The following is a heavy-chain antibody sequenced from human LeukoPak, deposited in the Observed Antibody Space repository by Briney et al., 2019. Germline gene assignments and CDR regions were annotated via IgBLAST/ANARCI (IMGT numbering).Heavy chain of an antibody. Sequence: PGGSLRLSCAASGFTFSNYWMSWVRQAPGKGLEWVASIKQDGGEKYYVDSVKGRFTISRDNAKNSLYLQMNSLRAEDTAVYYCARGDKFSGDYWGQGTLVTVSS. CDR2: IKQDGGEK. CDR3: ARGDKFSGDY. D-gene: IGHD2-15*01. V-gene: IGHV3-7*04. CDR1: GFTFSNYW. J-gene: IGHJ4*02.